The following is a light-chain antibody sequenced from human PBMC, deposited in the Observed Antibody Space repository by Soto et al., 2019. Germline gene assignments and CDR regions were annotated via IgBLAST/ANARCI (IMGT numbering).Light chain of an antibody. CDR3: CTYTSSSVV. V-gene: IGLV2-23*01. J-gene: IGLJ2*01. Sequence: QSVLTQPASVSGSPGQSITISCTGTSSDGGSYKFVSWYQHHPGKAPKLMIHEGSKRPSGVSNRFSGSKSGNTASLTISGLQAEDEADYYCCTYTSSSVVFGGGTQLTVL. CDR1: SSDGGSYKF. CDR2: EGS.